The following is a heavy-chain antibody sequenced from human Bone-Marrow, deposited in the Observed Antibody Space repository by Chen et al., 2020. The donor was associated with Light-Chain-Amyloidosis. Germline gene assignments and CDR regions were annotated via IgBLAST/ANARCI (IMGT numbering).Heavy chain of an antibody. J-gene: IGHJ6*03. D-gene: IGHD2-2*01. CDR3: GRHGVPSAPYYCYMDI. V-gene: IGHV4-39*01. Sequence: QLHLQESGPGLVKPPETLSLTCTVSGSSISGSRNFWGWVRQAPGKGLEWIANTFHGGSTYYNPSLKSRVTISLDTFKNQFALSLASVTAADTAIDYCGRHGVPSAPYYCYMDIWGEGTTVTV. CDR1: GSSISGSRNF. CDR2: TFHGGST.